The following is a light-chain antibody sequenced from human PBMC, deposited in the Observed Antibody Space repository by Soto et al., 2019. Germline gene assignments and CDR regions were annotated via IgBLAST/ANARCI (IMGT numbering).Light chain of an antibody. Sequence: TQSPSSLSASVGDRVTLSCRASQSVSSYLAWYQQKPGQAPRLLIYDASNRATGIPARFSGSGSGTDFTLTISSLEPEDFAVYYCQQRSNWPVTFGPGTKVDIK. CDR3: QQRSNWPVT. V-gene: IGKV3-11*01. J-gene: IGKJ3*01. CDR2: DAS. CDR1: QSVSSY.